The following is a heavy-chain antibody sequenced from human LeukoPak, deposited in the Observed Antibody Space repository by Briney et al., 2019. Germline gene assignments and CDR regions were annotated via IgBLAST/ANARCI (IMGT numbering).Heavy chain of an antibody. Sequence: GASVKVSCKASGYTFTGYYMHWVRQAPGQGLEWMGWINPNSGGTNYAQKFQGRVTMTRDTSISTAYMELSSLTSEDTAVYSCARALPHRRLMDTTMNQHWFDPWGQGTLVTVSS. J-gene: IGHJ5*02. CDR2: INPNSGGT. V-gene: IGHV1-2*02. CDR1: GYTFTGYY. CDR3: ARALPHRRLMDTTMNQHWFDP. D-gene: IGHD5-18*01.